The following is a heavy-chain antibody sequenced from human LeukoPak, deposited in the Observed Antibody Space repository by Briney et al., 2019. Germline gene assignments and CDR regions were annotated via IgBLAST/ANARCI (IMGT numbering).Heavy chain of an antibody. CDR1: GYTFSGDY. D-gene: IGHD1-26*01. CDR3: ARDRNLYSGSFAS. CDR2: INPSTGGT. Sequence: ASVKVSCKASGYTFSGDYVHWVRQAPGQGLEWMGRINPSTGGTTYAQKFQGRVTMTRDTSVSTAYMELNRLTSDGTAVYFCARDRNLYSGSFASWGQGTLVTVSS. V-gene: IGHV1-2*06. J-gene: IGHJ4*02.